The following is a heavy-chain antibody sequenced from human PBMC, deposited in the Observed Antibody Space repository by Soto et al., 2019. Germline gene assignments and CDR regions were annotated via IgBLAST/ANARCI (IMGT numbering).Heavy chain of an antibody. CDR2: IYYSGTT. V-gene: IGHV4-59*01. J-gene: IGHJ4*01. CDR1: GGSFSGYY. CDR3: TRATYYRYYFDV. D-gene: IGHD3-10*01. Sequence: TSETLSLTCAVYGGSFSGYYLSWIRQSPVKGLEWIGYIYYSGTTNYNPSLKSRVTISIDRSENQFSLKVSSVTAADTAVYFCTRATYYRYYFDVWGHGTLVTVSS.